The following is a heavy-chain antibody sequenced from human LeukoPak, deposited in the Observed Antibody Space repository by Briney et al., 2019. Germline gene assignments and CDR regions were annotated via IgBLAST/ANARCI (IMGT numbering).Heavy chain of an antibody. J-gene: IGHJ4*02. D-gene: IGHD2-15*01. CDR1: GFTFSSYW. Sequence: GSLRLSCAASGFTFSSYWMSWVRQAPGKGLEWVANIKQDGSEKYYVDSVKGRFTISRDNAKDSLYLQMNSLRAEDTAVYYCARAPSTWDCSGGSCYSDYWGQGTLVTVSS. V-gene: IGHV3-7*01. CDR3: ARAPSTWDCSGGSCYSDY. CDR2: IKQDGSEK.